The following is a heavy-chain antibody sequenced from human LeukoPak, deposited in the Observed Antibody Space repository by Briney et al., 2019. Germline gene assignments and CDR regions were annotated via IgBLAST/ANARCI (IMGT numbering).Heavy chain of an antibody. D-gene: IGHD4-17*01. CDR2: IYPGDSDT. CDR1: GYSFTSYW. Sequence: TGESLKISCKGSGYSFTSYWIGWVRQMPGKGLEWMGIIYPGDSDTRYSPSFQGQVTISADKSISTAYLQWSSLKASDTAMYYCARPDYGDYSEPDASDIWGQGTMVIVSS. CDR3: ARPDYGDYSEPDASDI. J-gene: IGHJ3*02. V-gene: IGHV5-51*01.